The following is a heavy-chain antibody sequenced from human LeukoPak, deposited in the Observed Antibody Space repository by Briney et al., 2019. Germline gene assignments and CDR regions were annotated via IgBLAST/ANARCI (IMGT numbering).Heavy chain of an antibody. CDR3: ARDNSVGDYAWWFDP. D-gene: IGHD1-26*01. CDR1: GYTFTGYY. V-gene: IGHV1-46*01. Sequence: GASVTVSCKASGYTFTGYYMHWVRQAPGQGLEWMGLINPSGSSTIYAQKFQGRVTMTRDMSTSTDYMELSSLRSEDTAVYYCARDNSVGDYAWWFDPWGQGTLVTVSS. J-gene: IGHJ5*02. CDR2: INPSGSST.